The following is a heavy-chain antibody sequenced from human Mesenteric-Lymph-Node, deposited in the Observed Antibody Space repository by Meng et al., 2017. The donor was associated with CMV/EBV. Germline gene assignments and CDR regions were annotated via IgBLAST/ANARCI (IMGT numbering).Heavy chain of an antibody. J-gene: IGHJ3*02. CDR3: ARDNMVRGNDAIDI. CDR2: INTNSGGT. Sequence: ASAKVSCKASGYTFTGYYMHLVRQAPGQGLEGMGWINTNSGGTNYAQRFQGRVNKTRDTSNSTAYMEMSRLRSDDTAVYYCARDNMVRGNDAIDIWGQGTMVTVSS. V-gene: IGHV1-2*02. CDR1: GYTFTGYY. D-gene: IGHD3-10*01.